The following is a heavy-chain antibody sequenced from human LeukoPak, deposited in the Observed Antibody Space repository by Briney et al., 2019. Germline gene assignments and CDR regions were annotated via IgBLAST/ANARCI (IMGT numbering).Heavy chain of an antibody. CDR1: GFTVSSNY. CDR2: IYSGGST. J-gene: IGHJ6*03. V-gene: IGHV3-53*01. CDR3: AKDDGGSYYIYYYYMDV. D-gene: IGHD1-26*01. Sequence: GGSLRLSCAASGFTVSSNYMSWVRQAPGKGLEWVSVIYSGGSTYYADSVKGRFTISRDNSKNTLYLQMNSLRAEDTAVYYCAKDDGGSYYIYYYYMDVWGKGTTVTISS.